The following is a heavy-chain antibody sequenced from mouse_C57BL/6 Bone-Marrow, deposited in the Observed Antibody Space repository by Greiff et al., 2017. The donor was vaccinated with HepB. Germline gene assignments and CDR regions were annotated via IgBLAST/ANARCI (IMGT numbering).Heavy chain of an antibody. Sequence: EVQWVESGEGLVKPGGSLKLSCAASGFTFSSYAMSWVRQTPEKRLEWVAYISSGGDYIYYADTVKGRFTISRDNARNTLYLQMSSLKSEDTAMYYCTRDRGTGYWYFDVWGTGTTVTVSS. J-gene: IGHJ1*03. CDR3: TRDRGTGYWYFDV. V-gene: IGHV5-9-1*02. CDR2: ISSGGDYI. CDR1: GFTFSSYA. D-gene: IGHD3-1*01.